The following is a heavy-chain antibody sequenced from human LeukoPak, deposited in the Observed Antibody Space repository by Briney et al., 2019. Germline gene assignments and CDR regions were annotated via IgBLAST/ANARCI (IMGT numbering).Heavy chain of an antibody. CDR1: GGTFSSYA. V-gene: IGHV1-69*13. CDR2: IIPIFGTA. CDR3: ARSTVVTMVRGVISHFDY. J-gene: IGHJ4*02. D-gene: IGHD3-10*01. Sequence: SVTVSCKASGGTFSSYAISWVRQAPGQGLEWMGGIIPIFGTANYAQKFQGRVTITADESTSTAYMELSSLRPEDTAVYYCARSTVVTMVRGVISHFDYWGQGTLVTVSS.